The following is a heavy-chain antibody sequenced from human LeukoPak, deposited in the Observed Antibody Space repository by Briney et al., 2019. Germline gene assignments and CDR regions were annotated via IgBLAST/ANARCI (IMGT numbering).Heavy chain of an antibody. V-gene: IGHV3-48*02. D-gene: IGHD3-22*01. CDR1: GFTFSSYK. J-gene: IGHJ5*02. CDR3: ARDPYYDSSGYPNWFDP. CDR2: ISSSSSTI. Sequence: PGGSLRLSCAASGFTFSSYKMNWVRQAPGKGLEWVSYISSSSSTIYYADSVKGRFTVSRDNAKNSLYLQMNSLRDEDTAVYYCARDPYYDSSGYPNWFDPWGQGTLVTVSS.